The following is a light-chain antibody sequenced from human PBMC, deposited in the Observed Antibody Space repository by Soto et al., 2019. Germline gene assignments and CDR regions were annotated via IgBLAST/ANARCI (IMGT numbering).Light chain of an antibody. CDR3: QQSYSTPRT. CDR2: AAS. Sequence: DIQMTQSPSSLSASVGDRVTITCRASQSISSYLNWYQQKPGKAPKLLIYAASSLQSGVPSRFSGSGSGTDFTLTISSLQPEDFATYYFQQSYSTPRTFGLGTMVEIK. V-gene: IGKV1-39*01. J-gene: IGKJ1*01. CDR1: QSISSY.